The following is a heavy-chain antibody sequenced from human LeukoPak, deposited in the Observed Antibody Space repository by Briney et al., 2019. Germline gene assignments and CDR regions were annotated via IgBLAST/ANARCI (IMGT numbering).Heavy chain of an antibody. Sequence: GASVKVSCKASGYTFTSYAMNWVRQAPGQGLEWMGWINTNTGNPTYAQGFTGRFVFSLDTSVSTAYLQISSLKAEDTAVYYCARAPYVLLFLEHLLKFDYWGQGTLVTVSS. CDR1: GYTFTSYA. CDR2: INTNTGNP. V-gene: IGHV7-4-1*02. J-gene: IGHJ4*02. D-gene: IGHD3-3*01. CDR3: ARAPYVLLFLEHLLKFDY.